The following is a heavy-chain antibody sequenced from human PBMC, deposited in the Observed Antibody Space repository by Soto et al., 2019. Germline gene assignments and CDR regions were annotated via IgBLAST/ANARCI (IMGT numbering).Heavy chain of an antibody. Sequence: EVQLLESGGGLVQPGGSLRLSCVASGFTFSTYGMNRVRQVPGKGLEWVAGISASGGTTYYAESVKGRFTISRDKSKNTLYLQMNSLRGDDTAIYYCAKELADGYLTEAITIDYWGQGNLVTVYS. CDR1: GFTFSTYG. CDR3: AKELADGYLTEAITIDY. J-gene: IGHJ4*02. CDR2: ISASGGTT. V-gene: IGHV3-23*01. D-gene: IGHD5-12*01.